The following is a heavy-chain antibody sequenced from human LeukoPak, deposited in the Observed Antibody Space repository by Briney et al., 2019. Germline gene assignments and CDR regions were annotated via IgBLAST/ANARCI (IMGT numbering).Heavy chain of an antibody. CDR2: ISPDNGNA. D-gene: IGHD2-2*02. CDR3: TLYNY. V-gene: IGHV1-3*03. CDR1: GYSFASQD. J-gene: IGHJ4*02. Sequence: ASVKVSCKTSGYSFASQDMHWVRQAPGQRLEWVGCISPDNGNAQYSQEFQGRVTITRDTSARTAYMELSSLRSEDMAVYYCTLYNYWGQGTLVTVSS.